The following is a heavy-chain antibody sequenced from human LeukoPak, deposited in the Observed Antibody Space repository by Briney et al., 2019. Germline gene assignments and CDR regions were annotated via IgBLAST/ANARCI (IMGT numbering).Heavy chain of an antibody. V-gene: IGHV3-53*01. D-gene: IGHD3-10*01. CDR2: IYVSGTT. CDR1: GFTVRDGY. Sequence: GGSLRLSCAASGFTVRDGYMSWVRQAPGKRLEWLAFIYVSGTTFYAASVKGRLTISRDNAKNTVYLQMNNLRAEDTALYYCGRHAYGGSPPLSWGQGALVTVSS. CDR3: GRHAYGGSPPLS. J-gene: IGHJ4*02.